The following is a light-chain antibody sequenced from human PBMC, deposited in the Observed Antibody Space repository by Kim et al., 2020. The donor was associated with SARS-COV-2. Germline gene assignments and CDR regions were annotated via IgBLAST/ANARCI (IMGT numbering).Light chain of an antibody. J-gene: IGLJ2*01. CDR1: SSDVGGYDY. CDR2: DVN. V-gene: IGLV2-14*01. CDR3: SSYTISNAVLFVGVV. Sequence: QSALTQPASVSGSPGQSITISCTGTSSDVGGYDYVSWYQQHPGKTPKLMIYDVNKRPSGVSYRFSGSKSGNTASLTISGLQAEDEADYYCSSYTISNAVLFVGVVFGGGTQLTVL.